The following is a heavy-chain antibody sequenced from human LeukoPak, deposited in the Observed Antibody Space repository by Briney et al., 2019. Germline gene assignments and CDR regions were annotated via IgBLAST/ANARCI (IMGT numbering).Heavy chain of an antibody. V-gene: IGHV3-30*18. Sequence: PGGSARPSCAASGFTFSAYGMHWVRQAPGKGLEWVAIISYDGSNKYYPDSVKGRFTISRDDSKNTLYLQMNSLRTEDTAVYYCAKELTRPDRPVAGLNYWGQGTMVTVSS. CDR3: AKELTRPDRPVAGLNY. D-gene: IGHD6-19*01. J-gene: IGHJ4*02. CDR1: GFTFSAYG. CDR2: ISYDGSNK.